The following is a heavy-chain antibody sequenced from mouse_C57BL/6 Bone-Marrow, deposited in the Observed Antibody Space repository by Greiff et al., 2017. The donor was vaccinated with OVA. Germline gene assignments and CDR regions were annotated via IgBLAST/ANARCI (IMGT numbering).Heavy chain of an antibody. D-gene: IGHD2-3*01. CDR2: ISYDGSN. Sequence: EVQLQQSGPGLVKPSQSLSLTCSVTGYSITSGYYWNWIRQFPGNKLEWMGYISYDGSNNYNPSLKNRISITRDTSKNQFFLKLNSVTTEDTATYYCARRLYDGYYEGNAMDYWGQGTSVTVSS. J-gene: IGHJ4*01. CDR1: GYSITSGYY. V-gene: IGHV3-6*01. CDR3: ARRLYDGYYEGNAMDY.